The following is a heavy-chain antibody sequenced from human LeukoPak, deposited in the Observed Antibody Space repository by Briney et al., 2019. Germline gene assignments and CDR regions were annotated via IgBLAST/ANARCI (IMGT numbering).Heavy chain of an antibody. CDR3: AREANDDAFDI. Sequence: GGSLRLSCAASGFTFYSYEINWVRQAPGKGLEWVSYISSSGNSIHYADSVKGRFSISRDNAKNSLYLQMNSLRAEDTAVYYCAREANDDAFDIWGQGTGVTVSS. J-gene: IGHJ3*02. CDR1: GFTFYSYE. D-gene: IGHD1-1*01. V-gene: IGHV3-48*03. CDR2: ISSSGNSI.